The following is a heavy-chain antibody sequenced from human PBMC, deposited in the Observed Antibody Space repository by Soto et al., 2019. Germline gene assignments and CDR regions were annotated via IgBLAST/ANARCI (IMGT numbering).Heavy chain of an antibody. J-gene: IGHJ5*02. D-gene: IGHD6-13*01. CDR3: ARHQSHSSSYVDP. CDR1: GGSISSSSYY. CDR2: IYYSGST. V-gene: IGHV4-39*01. Sequence: QLQLQESGPGLVKPSETLSLTCTVSGGSISSSSYYWGWLRQPPGKGLEWIGSIYYSGSTYYNPSLKSRVTISVYTSKNQFSLKLSSVTAADTAVYYCARHQSHSSSYVDPWGQGTLVTVSS.